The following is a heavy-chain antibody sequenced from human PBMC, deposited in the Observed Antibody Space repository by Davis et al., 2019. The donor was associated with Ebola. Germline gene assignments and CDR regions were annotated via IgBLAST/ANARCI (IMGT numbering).Heavy chain of an antibody. Sequence: SVKVSCKASGGTFSSYAISWVRQAPGQGLEWMGGIIPIFGTANYAQKFQGRVTMTTDTSTSTAYMELRSLRSDDTAVYYCAREGAVAGTLVVPHYYYYGMDVWGQGTTVTVSS. D-gene: IGHD6-19*01. V-gene: IGHV1-69*05. CDR1: GGTFSSYA. J-gene: IGHJ6*02. CDR2: IIPIFGTA. CDR3: AREGAVAGTLVVPHYYYYGMDV.